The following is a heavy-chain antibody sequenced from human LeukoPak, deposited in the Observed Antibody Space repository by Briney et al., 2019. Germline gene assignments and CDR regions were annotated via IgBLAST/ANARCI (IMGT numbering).Heavy chain of an antibody. D-gene: IGHD5-18*01. CDR1: GFTVSSNY. V-gene: IGHV3-66*01. CDR3: TSDTVDTAVGIDY. Sequence: GGSLRLSCAASGFTVSSNYMSWVRQAPGKGLEWVSVIYSGGSTYYADSVKGRFTISRDNAKNTPFLQMNSLRAEDTAVYYCTSDTVDTAVGIDYWGQGTLVTVSS. J-gene: IGHJ4*02. CDR2: IYSGGST.